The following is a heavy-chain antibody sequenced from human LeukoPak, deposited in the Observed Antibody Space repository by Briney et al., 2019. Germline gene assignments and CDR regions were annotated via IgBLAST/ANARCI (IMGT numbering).Heavy chain of an antibody. D-gene: IGHD3-22*01. CDR2: ISYSGST. CDR1: GGSISTYF. J-gene: IGHJ3*02. Sequence: PSETLSLTCTVSGGSISTYFWSWIRQPPGKGLEWIGYISYSGSTNYNPSLKSRVAISVDTSKNQFSLKLSSVTAADTAVYYCARDWNYYDGGGYLTGLAFDIWGQGTMVTVSS. CDR3: ARDWNYYDGGGYLTGLAFDI. V-gene: IGHV4-59*01.